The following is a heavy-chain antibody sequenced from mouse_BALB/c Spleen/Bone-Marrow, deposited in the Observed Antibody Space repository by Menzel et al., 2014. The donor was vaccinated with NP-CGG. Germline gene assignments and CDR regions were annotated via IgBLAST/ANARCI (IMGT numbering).Heavy chain of an antibody. V-gene: IGHV14-4*02. J-gene: IGHJ4*01. D-gene: IGHD2-1*01. CDR2: IDPENGDT. CDR1: GFNIKDYY. CDR3: NGNYYAMDY. Sequence: VQLQQSRAELVRSGASVKLSCTASGFNIKDYYMHWVKQRPEQGLEWIGWIDPENGDTEYAPKFQGKATMTADTSSNTACLQLSSLTSEDTAVYYCNGNYYAMDYWGQGTSVTVSS.